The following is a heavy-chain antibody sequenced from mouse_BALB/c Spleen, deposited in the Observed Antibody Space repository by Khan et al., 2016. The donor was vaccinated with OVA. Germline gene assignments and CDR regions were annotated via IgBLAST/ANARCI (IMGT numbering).Heavy chain of an antibody. CDR1: GFTIKDTY. V-gene: IGHV14-3*02. J-gene: IGHJ1*01. Sequence: IQLVQSGAQVVKPGASVKLSCTASGFTIKDTYVHWVKERPEQGLEWLGRIAPANGITEYDPKFQGKATIISDTSSNTSYLQLRSLTSEDSAVYYCVHPSYDTQNVGVWGAGTTVTVSS. D-gene: IGHD2-3*01. CDR3: VHPSYDTQNVGV. CDR2: IAPANGIT.